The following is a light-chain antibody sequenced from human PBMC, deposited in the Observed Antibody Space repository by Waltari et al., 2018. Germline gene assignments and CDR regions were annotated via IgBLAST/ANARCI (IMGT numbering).Light chain of an antibody. CDR3: QCYDNLPIFA. Sequence: IHLTQSPSSLSASVGDRVTITCQASQDISNYLNWYQQKPGKAPKLLIHDASKLETGVPPRFSGSQSGTSFTLTISGLQPEDIGRYYCQCYDNLPIFAFGPGTKVEI. CDR2: DAS. J-gene: IGKJ3*01. V-gene: IGKV1-33*01. CDR1: QDISNY.